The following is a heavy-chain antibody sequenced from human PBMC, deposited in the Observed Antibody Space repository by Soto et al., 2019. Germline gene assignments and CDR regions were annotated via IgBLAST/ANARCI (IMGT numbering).Heavy chain of an antibody. CDR2: IIPIFGTA. V-gene: IGHV1-69*13. CDR1: GGTFSSYA. J-gene: IGHJ4*02. Sequence: GASVKVSCKASGGTFSSYAISWVRQAPGQGLEWMGGIIPIFGTANYAQKFQGRVTITADESTSTAYMELSSLRSEDTAVYYCARGHPTTQLLRYFDWPLNYWGQGTLVTVSS. CDR3: ARGHPTTQLLRYFDWPLNY. D-gene: IGHD3-9*01.